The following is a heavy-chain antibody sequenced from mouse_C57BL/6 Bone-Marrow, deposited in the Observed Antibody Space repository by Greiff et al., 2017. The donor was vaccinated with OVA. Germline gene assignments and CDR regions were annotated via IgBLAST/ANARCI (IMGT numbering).Heavy chain of an antibody. D-gene: IGHD3-2*02. J-gene: IGHJ2*01. V-gene: IGHV5-16*01. CDR1: GFTFSDYY. Sequence: EVKLVESEGGLVQPGSSMKLSCTASGFTFSDYYMAWVRQVPEKGLEWVANINYDGSSTYYLDSLKSRFIISRDNAKNILYLQMSSLKSEDTATYYCARDNSSGYDYWGQGTTLTVSS. CDR2: INYDGSST. CDR3: ARDNSSGYDY.